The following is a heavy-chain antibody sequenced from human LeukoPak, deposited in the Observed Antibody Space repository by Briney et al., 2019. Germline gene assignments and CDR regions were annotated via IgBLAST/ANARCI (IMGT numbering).Heavy chain of an antibody. CDR3: ARAPRYCSGGSCYSLDY. J-gene: IGHJ4*02. V-gene: IGHV4-30-4*01. D-gene: IGHD2-15*01. CDR1: GGSISSGDYY. Sequence: SQTLSLTCTVSGGSISSGDYYWSWIRQPPGKGLEWIGYIYYSESTYYNPSLKSRVTISVDTSKNQFSLKLSSVTAADTAVYYCARAPRYCSGGSCYSLDYWGQGTLVTVSS. CDR2: IYYSEST.